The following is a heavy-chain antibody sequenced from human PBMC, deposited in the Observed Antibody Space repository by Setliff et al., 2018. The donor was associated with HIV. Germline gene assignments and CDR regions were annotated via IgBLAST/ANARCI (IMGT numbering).Heavy chain of an antibody. CDR3: ARRSCSGGDCYSGVNYYFDF. CDR1: GGSISSSTYY. CDR2: IYYSGST. D-gene: IGHD2-15*01. J-gene: IGHJ4*02. Sequence: SETLSLTCTVSGGSISSSTYYWGWIRQPPGKGLEWIGTIYYSGSTYYNPSLKSRVTISVDTSKNQFSLKLNSVTAADTAVYYCARRSCSGGDCYSGVNYYFDFWGQGTLVTAPQ. V-gene: IGHV4-39*01.